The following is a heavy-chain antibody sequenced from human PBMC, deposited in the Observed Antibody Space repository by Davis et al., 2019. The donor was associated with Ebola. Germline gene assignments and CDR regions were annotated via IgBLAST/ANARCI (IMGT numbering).Heavy chain of an antibody. CDR2: IYNSGST. Sequence: MPSETLSLTCTVSGGSISNYYWSWIRQPPGKGLDWIGYIYNSGSTYYNPSLKSRVTISVDTSKNQLSLKLSSVTAADTAVYYCSRAAVVVVVAATNWFDPWGQGTLVVVSS. J-gene: IGHJ5*02. CDR1: GGSISNYY. D-gene: IGHD2-15*01. CDR3: SRAAVVVVVAATNWFDP. V-gene: IGHV4-59*01.